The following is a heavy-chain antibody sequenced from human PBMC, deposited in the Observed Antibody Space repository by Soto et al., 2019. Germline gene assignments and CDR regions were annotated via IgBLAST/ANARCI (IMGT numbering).Heavy chain of an antibody. CDR1: GYKFTSHA. Sequence: QVHLVQSGPEVKMPGASVRVSCKASGYKFTSHAMHWVRQAPGQSLEWMGWINPDNGETEYSHKFQDRVTISRDKSANTAYMDLSSLRPEDTAIYYCARDRYASGDFDYWGQGSLVTVSS. CDR3: ARDRYASGDFDY. J-gene: IGHJ4*02. D-gene: IGHD6-19*01. V-gene: IGHV1-3*01. CDR2: INPDNGET.